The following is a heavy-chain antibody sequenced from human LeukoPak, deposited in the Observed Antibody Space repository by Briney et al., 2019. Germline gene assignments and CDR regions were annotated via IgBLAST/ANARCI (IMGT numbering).Heavy chain of an antibody. CDR1: GGTFSSYA. CDR3: ATDPPYDNYYGDFYFDY. CDR2: IIPILGIA. V-gene: IGHV1-69*04. Sequence: EASVKVSCKASGGTFSSYAISWVRQAPGQGLEWMGRIIPILGIANYAQKLQGRVTMTTDTSTSTAYMEVSSLRSEDTAVYYCATDPPYDNYYGDFYFDYWGQGTLVTVSS. D-gene: IGHD4-17*01. J-gene: IGHJ4*02.